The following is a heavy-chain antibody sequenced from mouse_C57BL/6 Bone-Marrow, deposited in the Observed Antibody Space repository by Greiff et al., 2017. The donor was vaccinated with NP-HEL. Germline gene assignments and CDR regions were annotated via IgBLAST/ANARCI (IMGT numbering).Heavy chain of an antibody. J-gene: IGHJ4*01. V-gene: IGHV1-64*01. Sequence: QVQLQQPGAELVKPGASVKLSCKASGYTFTSYWMHWVKQRPGQGLEWIGMIHPNSGSTNYNEKFKSKATLTVDKSSSTAYMQLSSLTSEDSAVYYCARGLLWLRRRDYYAMDYWGQGTSDTVSS. D-gene: IGHD2-2*01. CDR1: GYTFTSYW. CDR2: IHPNSGST. CDR3: ARGLLWLRRRDYYAMDY.